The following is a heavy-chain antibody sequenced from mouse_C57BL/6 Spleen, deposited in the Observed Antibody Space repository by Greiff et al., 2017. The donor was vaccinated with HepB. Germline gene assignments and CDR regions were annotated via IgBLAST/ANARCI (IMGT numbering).Heavy chain of an antibody. CDR2: IYPGDGDT. J-gene: IGHJ2*01. CDR1: GYAFSRSW. D-gene: IGHD3-2*02. V-gene: IGHV1-82*01. Sequence: VPVVESGPALVKPGASVTISCNASGYAFSRSWLNWVKQRPGKGLEWIGRIYPGDGDTHYNGKFKGKATLTADKSSSTAYMQLRSLTSEDSAVYFGAGQLRNFDYWGQGTTLTVSS. CDR3: AGQLRNFDY.